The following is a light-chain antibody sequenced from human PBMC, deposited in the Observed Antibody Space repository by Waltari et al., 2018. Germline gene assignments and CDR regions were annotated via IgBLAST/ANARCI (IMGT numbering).Light chain of an antibody. J-gene: IGKJ2*01. CDR2: WAS. CDR1: KSVLYSSNNKNY. V-gene: IGKV4-1*01. Sequence: DIVMTQSPDSLAVSLGERAPINCKSSKSVLYSSNNKNYLAWYQQKPGQPPKLLIYWASTRESGVPDRFSGSGSGTDFTLTISSLQAEDVAVYYCQQYYSIPYTFGQGTKLEIK. CDR3: QQYYSIPYT.